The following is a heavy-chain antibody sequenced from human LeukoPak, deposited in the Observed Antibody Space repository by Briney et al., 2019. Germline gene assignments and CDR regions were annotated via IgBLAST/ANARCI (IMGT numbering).Heavy chain of an antibody. CDR2: MSNGGKTT. CDR3: ARTRRFTMIVVVGDVFDI. Sequence: GGSLRLSCAASGFTFTTYEMNWVRQAPGKGLEWVSYMSNGGKTTYYADSVKGRFTISRDNAKNSLYLQMNSLRAEDTAVYYCARTRRFTMIVVVGDVFDIWGQGTMVTVSS. V-gene: IGHV3-48*03. D-gene: IGHD3-22*01. CDR1: GFTFTTYE. J-gene: IGHJ3*02.